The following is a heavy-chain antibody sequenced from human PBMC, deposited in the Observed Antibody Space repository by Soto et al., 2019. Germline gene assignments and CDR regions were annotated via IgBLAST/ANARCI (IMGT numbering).Heavy chain of an antibody. D-gene: IGHD3-16*02. CDR2: MTPNIDNT. CDR1: GYTFTSYD. J-gene: IGHJ6*02. Sequence: QVQLVQSGAEVKKPGASVKVSCKASGYTFTSYDINWVRQATGQGLEWMGWMTPNIDNTCYAQKFQGRVTMPRNNSIHTALMELSSLRSEDTAVYFCARAVGSLSRMAVWGQGTTVTVSS. CDR3: ARAVGSLSRMAV. V-gene: IGHV1-8*01.